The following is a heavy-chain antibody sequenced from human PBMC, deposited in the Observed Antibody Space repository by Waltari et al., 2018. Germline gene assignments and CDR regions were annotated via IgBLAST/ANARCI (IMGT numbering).Heavy chain of an antibody. CDR3: VRDGSGASFTFDY. Sequence: QVHLVQSGGEVKTPGASVKVSCKASGYNFISYSFTWVRQAPGQGLEWMGWISDNNGKTNYAQKFQGRLTMTTDTSTSTAYMELRSLTSDDTAVYYCVRDGSGASFTFDYWGQGTLVTVSS. V-gene: IGHV1-18*01. CDR1: GYNFISYS. D-gene: IGHD2-8*02. J-gene: IGHJ4*02. CDR2: ISDNNGKT.